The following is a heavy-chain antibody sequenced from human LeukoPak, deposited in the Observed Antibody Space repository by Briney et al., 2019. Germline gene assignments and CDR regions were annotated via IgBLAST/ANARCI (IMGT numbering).Heavy chain of an antibody. CDR3: ARDRGYSSFDY. V-gene: IGHV3-7*01. D-gene: IGHD4-23*01. Sequence: IKEDGSEIHYVDSVKGRFTISRDNAKNSLYLQMNSLRIEDTAVYYCARDRGYSSFDYWGHGTLVTVSS. J-gene: IGHJ4*01. CDR2: IKEDGSEI.